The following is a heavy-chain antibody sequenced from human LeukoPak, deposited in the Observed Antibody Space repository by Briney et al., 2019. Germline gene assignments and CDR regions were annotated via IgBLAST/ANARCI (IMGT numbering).Heavy chain of an antibody. Sequence: GASVKVSCKASGYTFTGYYMHWVRQAPGQGLEWMGWINPNSGGTNYAQKFQGRVTMTRDTSISTAYMELSRLRSDDTAVYYRANIVGATRVGYWGQGTLVPVSS. CDR1: GYTFTGYY. CDR3: ANIVGATRVGY. V-gene: IGHV1-2*02. CDR2: INPNSGGT. J-gene: IGHJ4*02. D-gene: IGHD1-26*01.